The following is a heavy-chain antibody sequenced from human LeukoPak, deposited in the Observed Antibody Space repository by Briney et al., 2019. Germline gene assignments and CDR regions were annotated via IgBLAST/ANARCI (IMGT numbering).Heavy chain of an antibody. CDR1: GFTFSSYA. Sequence: GGSLRLSCAASGFTFSSYAMHWVRQAPGKGLEWVSVISYDGRNKYYADSVKGRFTISRDTSKNTLYLQMNSLRAEDTAVYYCAKGARSIVVVPAAIDYWGQGTLVTVSS. CDR3: AKGARSIVVVPAAIDY. J-gene: IGHJ4*02. V-gene: IGHV3-30*04. CDR2: ISYDGRNK. D-gene: IGHD2-2*01.